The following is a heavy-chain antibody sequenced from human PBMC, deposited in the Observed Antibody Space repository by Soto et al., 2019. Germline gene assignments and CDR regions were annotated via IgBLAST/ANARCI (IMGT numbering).Heavy chain of an antibody. Sequence: PSETLSLTCTVSGGSVSSGSYYWSWIRQPPGKGLEWIGYIYYSGSTNYNPSLKSRVTISVDTSKNQFSLKLSSVTAADTAVYYCAREWVITMVRSRGGYYYYGMDVWGQGTTVTVSS. D-gene: IGHD3-10*01. J-gene: IGHJ6*02. CDR3: AREWVITMVRSRGGYYYYGMDV. CDR2: IYYSGST. CDR1: GGSVSSGSYY. V-gene: IGHV4-61*01.